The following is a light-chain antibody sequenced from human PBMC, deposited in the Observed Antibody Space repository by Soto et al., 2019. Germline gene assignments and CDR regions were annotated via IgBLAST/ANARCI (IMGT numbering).Light chain of an antibody. V-gene: IGKV1-5*01. CDR1: QSIGTW. CDR3: QQYKSYWT. Sequence: DIQMTQSPSTLSASVGDGVTITYRASQSIGTWLAWYQQKPGKAPKVLIYDVSTLKSGVPSRFSGSASGTEFTLSISSLQPDDFATYYCQQYKSYWTFGQGTKVEIK. J-gene: IGKJ1*01. CDR2: DVS.